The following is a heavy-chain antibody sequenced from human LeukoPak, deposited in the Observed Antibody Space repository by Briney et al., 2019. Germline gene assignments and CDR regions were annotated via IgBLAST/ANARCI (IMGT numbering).Heavy chain of an antibody. CDR1: GFTFSSYR. Sequence: QPGGSLRLSCAASGFTFSSYRMYWVRQAPGKGLVWVSRINSDGINTSYADSVKGRFTISRDNAKNTLNLQMNSLRAEDSATYYCVREGFYFFDFWGQGTLVTVSS. CDR3: VREGFYFFDF. V-gene: IGHV3-74*01. CDR2: INSDGINT. J-gene: IGHJ4*01.